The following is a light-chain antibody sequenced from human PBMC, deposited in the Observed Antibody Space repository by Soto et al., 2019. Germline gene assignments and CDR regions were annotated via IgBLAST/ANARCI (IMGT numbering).Light chain of an antibody. V-gene: IGLV1-51*01. Sequence: QSVLTQPPSVSAAPGQKVTISGSGSSSNIGNNYVSWYQHLPGTAPKLLIYDNNKRPSGIPDRFSGSKSGTSATLGITGLQTGDEADYYCGTWDSSLSVVVFGGGTQLTVL. CDR3: GTWDSSLSVVV. CDR1: SSNIGNNY. CDR2: DNN. J-gene: IGLJ2*01.